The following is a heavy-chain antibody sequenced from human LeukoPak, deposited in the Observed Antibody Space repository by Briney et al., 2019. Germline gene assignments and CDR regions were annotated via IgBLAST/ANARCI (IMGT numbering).Heavy chain of an antibody. D-gene: IGHD2-15*01. J-gene: IGHJ4*02. CDR1: GFTFSNYW. CDR3: AREGPSNYCSGGSCYYGY. V-gene: IGHV3-7*01. CDR2: IKQDGSEK. Sequence: GGSLRLSRAASGFTFSNYWMSWVRQAPGKGLEWVANIKQDGSEKYYVDSVKGRFTISRDNAKNSLYLQMNSLRAEDTAVYYCAREGPSNYCSGGSCYYGYWGQGTLVTVSS.